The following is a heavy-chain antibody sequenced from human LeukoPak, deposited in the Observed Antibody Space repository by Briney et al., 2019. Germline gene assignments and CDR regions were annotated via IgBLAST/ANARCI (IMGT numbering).Heavy chain of an antibody. Sequence: SVRVSCKASGGTFSSYAISWVRQAPGQGLEWMGGIIPIFGTANYAQKFQGRVTITADESTSTAYMELSSLRSEDTAVYYCARARIAVAGTATYYYYGMDVWGRGTTVTVSS. D-gene: IGHD6-19*01. CDR1: GGTFSSYA. V-gene: IGHV1-69*13. CDR3: ARARIAVAGTATYYYYGMDV. J-gene: IGHJ6*02. CDR2: IIPIFGTA.